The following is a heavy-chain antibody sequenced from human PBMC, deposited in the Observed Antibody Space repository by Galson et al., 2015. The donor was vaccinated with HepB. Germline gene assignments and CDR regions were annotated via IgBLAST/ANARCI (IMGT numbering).Heavy chain of an antibody. J-gene: IGHJ4*02. CDR3: AKGIDYSSSSAIGY. CDR1: GFIFDDYA. CDR2: ISWNSGSI. Sequence: SLRLSCAASGFIFDDYAMHWVRQGPGKGLEWVSGISWNSGSIGYADSVKGRFTISRGNAKSSLYLQMNSLRAEDTALYYCAKGIDYSSSSAIGYWGQGALVTVSS. D-gene: IGHD6-6*01. V-gene: IGHV3-9*01.